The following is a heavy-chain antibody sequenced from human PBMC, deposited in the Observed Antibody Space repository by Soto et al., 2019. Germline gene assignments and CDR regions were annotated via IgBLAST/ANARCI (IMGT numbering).Heavy chain of an antibody. D-gene: IGHD3-10*01. CDR3: ARSPAGSGSYLYYFDY. Sequence: EVQLVQSGAEVKKPGESLRISCKGSGYSFTSYWISWVRQMPGKGLEWMGRIDPSDSYTNYSPSFQGHVTISADKSISTAYLQWSSLKASDTAMYYCARSPAGSGSYLYYFDYWGQGTLVTVSS. CDR2: IDPSDSYT. J-gene: IGHJ4*02. CDR1: GYSFTSYW. V-gene: IGHV5-10-1*03.